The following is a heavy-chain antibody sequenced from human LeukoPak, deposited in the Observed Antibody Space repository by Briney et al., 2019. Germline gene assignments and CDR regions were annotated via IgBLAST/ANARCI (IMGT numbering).Heavy chain of an antibody. Sequence: PSETLSLTCTVSGGSISSYYWSWIRQPPGKGLEWIGYIYYSGSTNYNPSLKSRVTISVDTSKNQFSLKLSSVTAADTAVYYCARVSYDSSGYYQIGAFDIWGQGTMVTVSS. D-gene: IGHD3-22*01. V-gene: IGHV4-59*01. CDR3: ARVSYDSSGYYQIGAFDI. CDR2: IYYSGST. CDR1: GGSISSYY. J-gene: IGHJ3*02.